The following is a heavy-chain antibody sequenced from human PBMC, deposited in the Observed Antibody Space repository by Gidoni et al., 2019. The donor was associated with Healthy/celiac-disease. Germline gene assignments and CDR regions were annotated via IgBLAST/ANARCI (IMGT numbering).Heavy chain of an antibody. CDR3: ARGLEGITKST. J-gene: IGHJ5*02. CDR1: GGTFSSYA. Sequence: QVQLVQSGAEVKKPVSSVKVSCKASGGTFSSYAISWVRQAPGQGLEWMGRIIPILGIANYAQKFQGRVTITADKSTSTAYMELSSLRSEDTAVYYCARGLEGITKSTWGQGTLVTVSS. D-gene: IGHD3-10*01. CDR2: IIPILGIA. V-gene: IGHV1-69*04.